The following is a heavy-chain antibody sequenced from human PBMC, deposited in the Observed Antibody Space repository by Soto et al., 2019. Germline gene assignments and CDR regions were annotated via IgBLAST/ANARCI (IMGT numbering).Heavy chain of an antibody. CDR2: IIPILDIA. Sequence: ASVKVSCKASGGTFSSYTISWARQAPGQGLEWMGRIIPILDIANYAQKFQGRVTITADKSTSTAYMELSSLRSEDTAVYYCARDGYYDSSALFDYWGQGSLVTVSS. CDR1: GGTFSSYT. V-gene: IGHV1-69*04. CDR3: ARDGYYDSSALFDY. D-gene: IGHD3-22*01. J-gene: IGHJ4*02.